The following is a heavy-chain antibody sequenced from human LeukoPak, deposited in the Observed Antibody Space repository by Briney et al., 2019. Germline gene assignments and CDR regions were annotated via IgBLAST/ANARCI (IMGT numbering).Heavy chain of an antibody. CDR3: ARELAADDAFDI. J-gene: IGHJ3*02. D-gene: IGHD6-19*01. Sequence: GGSLRLSCAASGFTFSSYSMNWVRQAPGKGLEWVSSISSSSSYIYYADSVKGRFTISRDNAKHSLYLQMNSLRAEDTAVYYCARELAADDAFDIWGQGTMVTVSS. V-gene: IGHV3-21*01. CDR2: ISSSSSYI. CDR1: GFTFSSYS.